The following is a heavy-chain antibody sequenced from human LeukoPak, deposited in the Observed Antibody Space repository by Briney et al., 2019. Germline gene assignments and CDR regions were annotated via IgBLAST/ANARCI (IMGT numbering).Heavy chain of an antibody. V-gene: IGHV6-1*01. Sequence: SQTLSLTCAISGDSFSSNSAAWNWIRQSPSRGLEWLGRTYYRSKWYNDYAVSVKSRITINPDTSKNQFSLQLNSVTPEDTAVYYCARELNVWGSYPISTLFDPWGQGTLVTVSS. CDR3: ARELNVWGSYPISTLFDP. CDR1: GDSFSSNSAA. CDR2: TYYRSKWYN. J-gene: IGHJ5*02. D-gene: IGHD3-16*02.